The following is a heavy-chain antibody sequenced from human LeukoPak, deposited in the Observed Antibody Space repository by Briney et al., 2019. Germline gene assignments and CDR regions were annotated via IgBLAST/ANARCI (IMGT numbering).Heavy chain of an antibody. D-gene: IGHD1-26*01. CDR2: ISYDGTNK. V-gene: IGHV3-30*18. J-gene: IGHJ4*02. CDR3: AQDRRGGTYYPGVDY. CDR1: GFTFSNYD. Sequence: GRSLRLSCAASGFTFSNYDMHWVRQAPGKGLEWVAVISYDGTNKYYADSVKGRFTISRDNSKNTLHLQMNSLRAEDTAVYYCAQDRRGGTYYPGVDYWGQGTLVTVSS.